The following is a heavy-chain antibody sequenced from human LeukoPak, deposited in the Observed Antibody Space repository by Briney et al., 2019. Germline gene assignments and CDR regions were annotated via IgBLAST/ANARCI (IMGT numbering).Heavy chain of an antibody. Sequence: GGSLRLSCAASGFTFSTNWMSWVRQAPGKGLEWVSYISSSGSTIYYADSVKGRCTISRDNAKNSLYLQMNSLRAEDTAVYYCAELGITMIGGVWGKGTTVTISS. V-gene: IGHV3-48*04. J-gene: IGHJ6*04. D-gene: IGHD3-10*02. CDR2: ISSSGSTI. CDR3: AELGITMIGGV. CDR1: GFTFSTNW.